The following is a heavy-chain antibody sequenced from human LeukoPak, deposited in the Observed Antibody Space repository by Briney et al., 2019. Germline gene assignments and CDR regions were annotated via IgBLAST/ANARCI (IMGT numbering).Heavy chain of an antibody. CDR3: ARGRGIAVGYCMDV. J-gene: IGHJ6*03. CDR2: INHSGST. V-gene: IGHV4-34*01. D-gene: IGHD6-19*01. CDR1: GGSFSGYY. Sequence: SETLSLTCAVYGGSFSGYYWSWIRQPPGKGLEWIGEINHSGSTNYNPSLKSRVTISVDTSKNQFSLKLSSVTAADTAVYYCARGRGIAVGYCMDVWGKGTTVTVSS.